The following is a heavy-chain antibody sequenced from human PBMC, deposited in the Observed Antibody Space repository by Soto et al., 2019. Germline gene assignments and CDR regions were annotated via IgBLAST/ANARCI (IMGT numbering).Heavy chain of an antibody. V-gene: IGHV4-59*01. D-gene: IGHD6-13*01. CDR2: IYYSGST. CDR1: GGSISSYY. CDR3: ARRGRRGIAAAGTGRTDCFDP. Sequence: SETLSLTCTVSGGSISSYYWSWIRQPPGKGLEWIGYIYYSGSTNYNPSLKSRVTISVDTSKNQFSLKLSSVTAADTAVYYCARRGRRGIAAAGTGRTDCFDPWGQGTLVTVSS. J-gene: IGHJ5*02.